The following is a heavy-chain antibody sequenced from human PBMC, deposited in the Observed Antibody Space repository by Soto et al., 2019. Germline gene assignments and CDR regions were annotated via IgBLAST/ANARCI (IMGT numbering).Heavy chain of an antibody. V-gene: IGHV1-69*01. D-gene: IGHD3-3*01. CDR2: IIPTIGTA. CDR3: SGELNYSFWSGSDGMDV. J-gene: IGHJ6*02. CDR1: GGTISSYA. Sequence: GXSVKVSCSDSGGTISSYAFSWVREALGQGLEWMGGIIPTIGTANNAQKSQGRVTITADEYTSTAYMELRRLRSEDTAVYYCSGELNYSFWSGSDGMDVWGQGTTVTVSS.